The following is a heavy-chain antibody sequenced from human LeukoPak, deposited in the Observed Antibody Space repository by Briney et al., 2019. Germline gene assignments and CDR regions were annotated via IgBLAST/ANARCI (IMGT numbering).Heavy chain of an antibody. CDR1: GFAVSTKY. D-gene: IGHD2-21*02. Sequence: GGSLRLSCAASGFAVSTKYMSWVRQAPGKGLEWVSSIWSGGNTYYADSVKGRFTIYRDNSKNTVYLQMNSLRAEDTAVYYCASATYCGGDCYALFDDWGQGTLVTVSS. V-gene: IGHV3-66*02. CDR3: ASATYCGGDCYALFDD. CDR2: IWSGGNT. J-gene: IGHJ5*02.